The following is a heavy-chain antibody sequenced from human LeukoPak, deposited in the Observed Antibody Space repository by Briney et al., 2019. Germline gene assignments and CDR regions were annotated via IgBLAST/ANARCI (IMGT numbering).Heavy chain of an antibody. J-gene: IGHJ3*02. V-gene: IGHV4-59*01. Sequence: SETLSLTCTVSGASISSYSWSWIRQPPGKGLEWIGYVHHSGDTNYNPSLKSRVTISVDTSKNHFSLRLSSVTAADTAVFYCARDARWPGASDTWGQGTMVTVSP. D-gene: IGHD2-15*01. CDR3: ARDARWPGASDT. CDR1: GASISSYS. CDR2: VHHSGDT.